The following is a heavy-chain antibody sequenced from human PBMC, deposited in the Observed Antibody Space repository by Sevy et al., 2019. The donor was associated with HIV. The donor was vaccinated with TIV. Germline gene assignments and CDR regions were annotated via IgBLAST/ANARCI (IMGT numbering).Heavy chain of an antibody. CDR1: GFTVSSNY. Sequence: GGSLRLSCAASGFTVSSNYMSWVRQAPGKGLEWVSLIYSGGTTYYADSVKGRFTISRANSKNTPYLQMNSLRAEDTAVYYCARGNCSGGSCYRYYYYYYMDVWGTGTTVTVSS. J-gene: IGHJ6*03. V-gene: IGHV3-53*01. CDR2: IYSGGTT. D-gene: IGHD2-15*01. CDR3: ARGNCSGGSCYRYYYYYYMDV.